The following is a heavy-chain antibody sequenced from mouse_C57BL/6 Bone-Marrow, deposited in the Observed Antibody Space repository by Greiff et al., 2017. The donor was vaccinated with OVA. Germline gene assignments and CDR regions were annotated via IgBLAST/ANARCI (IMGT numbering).Heavy chain of an antibody. V-gene: IGHV1-19*01. Sequence: EVQLQQSGPVLVKPGASVKMSCKASGYTFTDYYMNWVKQSPGKSLEWIGVINPSNGGTSYNQKFKGKATLTVDKSSSTAYMELNSLTSEDSAVDYCARNSLSWYIDVWGTGTTVTVSS. CDR3: ARNSLSWYIDV. CDR2: INPSNGGT. D-gene: IGHD6-1*01. CDR1: GYTFTDYY. J-gene: IGHJ1*03.